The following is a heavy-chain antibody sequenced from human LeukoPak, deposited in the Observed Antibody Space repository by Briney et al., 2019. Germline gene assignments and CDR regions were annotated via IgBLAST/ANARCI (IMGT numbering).Heavy chain of an antibody. CDR2: IRYDGSNK. D-gene: IGHD3-10*01. Sequence: GGSLRLSCAASGFTFSSYGMHWVRQAPGKGLEWVAFIRYDGSNKYYADSVKGRFTISRDNSKNTLYLQMNSLRGEDTAVYYCAKITMIRGGAFDIWGQGTMVTVSS. J-gene: IGHJ3*02. V-gene: IGHV3-30*02. CDR3: AKITMIRGGAFDI. CDR1: GFTFSSYG.